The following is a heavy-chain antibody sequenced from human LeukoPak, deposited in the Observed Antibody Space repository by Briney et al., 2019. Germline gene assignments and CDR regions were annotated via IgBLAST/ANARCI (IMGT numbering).Heavy chain of an antibody. J-gene: IGHJ6*02. Sequence: SETLSLTCTVSGGSISGNYWTWTRQPPEKGLEWIGQIHYSGKADYNPSLRSRITISVDTSKNQMFLKVSSVTAADTAVYYCARFGVYYDMDVWGQGTTVTVSS. CDR3: ARFGVYYDMDV. V-gene: IGHV4-59*01. CDR2: IHYSGKA. D-gene: IGHD3-3*01. CDR1: GGSISGNY.